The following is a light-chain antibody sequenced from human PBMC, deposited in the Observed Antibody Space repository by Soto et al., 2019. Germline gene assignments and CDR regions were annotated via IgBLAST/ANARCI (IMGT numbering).Light chain of an antibody. V-gene: IGLV3-21*02. CDR2: NND. CDR3: QVWDNGSDHVV. CDR1: NIGDTD. J-gene: IGLJ2*01. Sequence: SYILTQPPSVSVAPGQTARIACGGNNIGDTDVHWYQQKPGQAPVVVMYNNDDRPSGIPERFSGSNSGNTATLTISRVEAGDEADYFCQVWDNGSDHVVFGGGTQLTVL.